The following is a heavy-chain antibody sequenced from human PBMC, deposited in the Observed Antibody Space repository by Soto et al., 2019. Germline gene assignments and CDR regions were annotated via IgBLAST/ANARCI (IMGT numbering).Heavy chain of an antibody. CDR3: AIVRVADSPLDH. V-gene: IGHV3-30*03. D-gene: IGHD2-8*02. CDR1: GFIFSNYG. CDR2: ISYDGRDI. J-gene: IGHJ4*02. Sequence: QVQLVESGGGVVQPGRSLRLSCAGSGFIFSNYGMHWVRQAPGKGLEWVAFISYDGRDILYADSVKGRFTISRDNSKGTLFLHMIRPRAEDTAVYFCAIVRVADSPLDHWGQGSLVTVSS.